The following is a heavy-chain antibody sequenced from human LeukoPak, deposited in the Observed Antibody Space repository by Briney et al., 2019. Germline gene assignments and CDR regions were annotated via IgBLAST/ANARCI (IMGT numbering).Heavy chain of an antibody. CDR3: ARVWGGSYRGYYYGMDV. CDR2: IYSGGST. D-gene: IGHD3-16*01. CDR1: GFTVSSNY. J-gene: IGHJ6*02. V-gene: IGHV3-53*01. Sequence: SGGSLRLSCAASGFTVSSNYMSWVRQAPGKGLEWVSFIYSGGSTYYADSVKGRFTISSDNSKNTLYLQMNSLRVEDTAVYYCARVWGGSYRGYYYGMDVWGQGTTVTVSS.